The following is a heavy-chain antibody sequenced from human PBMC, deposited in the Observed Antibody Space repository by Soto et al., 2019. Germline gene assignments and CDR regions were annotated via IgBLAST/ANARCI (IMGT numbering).Heavy chain of an antibody. D-gene: IGHD6-13*01. CDR3: ARDARQQLADY. V-gene: IGHV1-18*01. J-gene: IGHJ4*02. CDR2: INTYTGNT. CDR1: GYTFTSFG. Sequence: ASVKVSCKTPGYTFTSFGISWVRQAPGQGLEWMGWINTYTGNTNYAQKFQGRVTMTTDTSTSTAYMELWSLRSDDTAVYYCARDARQQLADYWAQGTLITVSS.